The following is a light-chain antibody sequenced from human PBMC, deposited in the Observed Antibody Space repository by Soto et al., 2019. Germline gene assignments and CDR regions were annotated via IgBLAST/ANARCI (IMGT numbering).Light chain of an antibody. J-gene: IGLJ1*01. CDR1: SSNIGKYY. CDR3: ATWDGGLTPQGV. CDR2: DNT. Sequence: QSVLSQPPSVSAAPGQRVTISCSGSSSNIGKYYVSWYQQVPGTPPTLLIYDNTQRPSGIPDRFSGSKSDTSATLAITGLQTGDEADYYCATWDGGLTPQGVFGTGTKVTVL. V-gene: IGLV1-51*01.